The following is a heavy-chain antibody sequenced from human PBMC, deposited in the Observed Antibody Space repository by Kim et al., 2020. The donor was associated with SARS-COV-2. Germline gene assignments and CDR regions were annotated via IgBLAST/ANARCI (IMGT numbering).Heavy chain of an antibody. CDR1: GGSFSGYY. D-gene: IGHD3-10*01. J-gene: IGHJ5*02. Sequence: SETLSLTCAVYGGSFSGYYWSWIRQPPGKGLEWIGEINHSGSTNYNPSLKSRVTISVDTSKNQFSLKLSSVTAAVTAVYYCARAHVLLWFGELLNPWGQGSLVTVSS. CDR2: INHSGST. V-gene: IGHV4-34*01. CDR3: ARAHVLLWFGELLNP.